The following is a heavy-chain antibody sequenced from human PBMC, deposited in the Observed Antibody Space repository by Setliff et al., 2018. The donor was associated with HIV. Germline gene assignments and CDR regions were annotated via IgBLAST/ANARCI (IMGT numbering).Heavy chain of an antibody. CDR1: GYTFSTNA. V-gene: IGHV1-69*13. D-gene: IGHD3-22*01. J-gene: IGHJ4*02. CDR2: IIPIFGTA. Sequence: SVKVSCKAFGYTFSTNAISWVRQAPGQGLEWMGGIIPIFGTANYAQKFQGRVTITADESTSTAYMELSSLRSEDTAVYYCARATNYYDSSGYYDYWGQGTLVTVSS. CDR3: ARATNYYDSSGYYDY.